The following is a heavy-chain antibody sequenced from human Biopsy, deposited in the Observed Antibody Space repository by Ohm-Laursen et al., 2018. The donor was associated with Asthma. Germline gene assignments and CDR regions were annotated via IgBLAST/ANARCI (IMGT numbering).Heavy chain of an antibody. CDR3: ARKAGSCISRTCYSLDF. D-gene: IGHD2-2*01. CDR2: INPVFGTT. CDR1: GGTFNTYV. J-gene: IGHJ4*02. V-gene: IGHV1-69*13. Sequence: GASVKVSCKSLGGTFNTYVIGWVRQAPGQGLEWMGWINPVFGTTTYPQKFQDRVTITADDSTSTVYMELSSLRSEDTAVYYCARKAGSCISRTCYSLDFWGQGTLITVSS.